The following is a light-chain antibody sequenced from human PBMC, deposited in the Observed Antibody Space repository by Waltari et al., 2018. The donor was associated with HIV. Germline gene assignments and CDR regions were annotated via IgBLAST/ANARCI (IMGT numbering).Light chain of an antibody. Sequence: QSALIPLASFYGSPGESIILSCTGDSNNTGGYNLVSWYQQHPGRAPKFTIYRFNTPPPHASIRFSGSKSGNTTALTISGLQAEDEAVYFCCSYAGADTPVVFGGGTKLTVL. CDR2: RFN. V-gene: IGLV2-23*02. J-gene: IGLJ2*01. CDR1: SNNTGGYNL. CDR3: CSYAGADTPVV.